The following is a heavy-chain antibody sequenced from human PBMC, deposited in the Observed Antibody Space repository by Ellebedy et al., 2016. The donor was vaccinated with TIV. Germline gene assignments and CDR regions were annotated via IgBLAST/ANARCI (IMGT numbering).Heavy chain of an antibody. CDR1: GFIFSGYW. J-gene: IGHJ3*02. D-gene: IGHD2-8*02. V-gene: IGHV3-74*01. CDR2: INSDGSDT. Sequence: PGGSLRLSCAASGFIFSGYWMHWVRQAPGKGLVWVSRINSDGSDTAYADYLRGRFTISRDNAKNTLYLQMNSLRAEDTAVYYCAAVQYWEAVFDMWGQGTMVTVSS. CDR3: AAVQYWEAVFDM.